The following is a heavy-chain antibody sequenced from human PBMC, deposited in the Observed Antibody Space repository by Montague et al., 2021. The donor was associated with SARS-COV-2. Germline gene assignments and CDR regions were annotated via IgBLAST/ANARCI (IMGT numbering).Heavy chain of an antibody. CDR1: GGSITGYY. CDR2: IYDGGAV. CDR3: VRDHPYGGTRGAYDI. Sequence: SETLSLTCTVAGGSITGYYWSWLRRSPGKGLEWIAYIYDGGAVNYNPSLGSRVTISTDTSKNQLSRKVSSVTAADTAVYYCVRDHPYGGTRGAYDIWGQGTVVPVSS. J-gene: IGHJ3*02. V-gene: IGHV4-59*01. D-gene: IGHD4-23*01.